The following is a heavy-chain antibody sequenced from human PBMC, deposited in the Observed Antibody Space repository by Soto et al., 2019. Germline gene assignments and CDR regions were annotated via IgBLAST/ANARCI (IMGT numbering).Heavy chain of an antibody. V-gene: IGHV1-18*01. Sequence: GASVKVSCKASGYTFTSYGISWVRQAPGQGLDWMGWISAYNGNTKYAQDLQGRVTMTTDISTSTAYMELSSLRSEDTAVYYCARGKVVPAAIPNYYYYYGMDVWGQGTTVTVSS. CDR2: ISAYNGNT. CDR3: ARGKVVPAAIPNYYYYYGMDV. CDR1: GYTFTSYG. D-gene: IGHD2-2*02. J-gene: IGHJ6*02.